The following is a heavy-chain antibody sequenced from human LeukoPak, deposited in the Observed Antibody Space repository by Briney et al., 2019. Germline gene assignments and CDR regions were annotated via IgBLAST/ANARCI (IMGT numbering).Heavy chain of an antibody. V-gene: IGHV4-34*01. CDR2: INHSGST. D-gene: IGHD3-16*01. Sequence: SETLSLTCAVYGGWFSGYYWSWIRQPPGKGLEWIGEINHSGSTNYNPSLKSRVTISVDTSKNQFSLKLSSVTAADTAVYYCARVWEEPNYYHDYWGQGTLVTVSS. CDR3: ARVWEEPNYYHDY. J-gene: IGHJ4*02. CDR1: GGWFSGYY.